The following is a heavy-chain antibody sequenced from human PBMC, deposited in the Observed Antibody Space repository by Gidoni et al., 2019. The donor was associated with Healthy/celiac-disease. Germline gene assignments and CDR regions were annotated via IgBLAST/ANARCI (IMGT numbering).Heavy chain of an antibody. V-gene: IGHV1-45*02. CDR2: ITPFNGNT. CDR3: ASSSGWYEGDHPYYYYGMDV. Sequence: QMQLVQSGAEVKKTWSSLKVSCKASGYTFNYRYLHWVRQAPGQALEWMGWITPFNGNTNYAQKFQDRVPITRDRSMSTAYMELSSLRSEDTAMYYCASSSGWYEGDHPYYYYGMDVWGQGTTVTVSS. J-gene: IGHJ6*02. D-gene: IGHD6-19*01. CDR1: GYTFNYRY.